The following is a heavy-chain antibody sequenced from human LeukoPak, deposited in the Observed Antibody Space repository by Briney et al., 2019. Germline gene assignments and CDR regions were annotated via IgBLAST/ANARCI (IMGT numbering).Heavy chain of an antibody. D-gene: IGHD4-23*01. CDR3: ARQGTTVVTFSFDY. CDR2: IYYSGST. V-gene: IGHV4-39*01. Sequence: SETLSLTCTVSGGSISSSSYYWGWIRQPPGKGLEWIGSIYYSGSTYYNPSLKSRVTISVDTSKNQFSLKLSSVTAADTAVYYCARQGTTVVTFSFDYWGQGTLVTVSS. J-gene: IGHJ4*02. CDR1: GGSISSSSYY.